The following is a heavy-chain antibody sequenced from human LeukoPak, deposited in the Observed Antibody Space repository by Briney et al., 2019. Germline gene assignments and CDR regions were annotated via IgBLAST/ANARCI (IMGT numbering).Heavy chain of an antibody. D-gene: IGHD2-15*01. J-gene: IGHJ4*02. CDR1: GFTFSSYW. V-gene: IGHV3-7*03. Sequence: GGSLRLSCAASGFTFSSYWMSWVRQAPGKGLEWVANIKQDGSEKNYVDSVKGRFTISRDNAKNSLYLQMNSLRAEDTAVYYCARALVVVDFDYWGQGTLVTVSS. CDR2: IKQDGSEK. CDR3: ARALVVVDFDY.